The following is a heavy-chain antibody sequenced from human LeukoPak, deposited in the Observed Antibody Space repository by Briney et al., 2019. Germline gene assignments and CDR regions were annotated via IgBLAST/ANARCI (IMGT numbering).Heavy chain of an antibody. CDR3: ARDQPDSGPSRPARGVDY. D-gene: IGHD5-12*01. J-gene: IGHJ4*02. CDR1: GGSISSSNW. V-gene: IGHV4-4*02. CDR2: IYHSGST. Sequence: SGTLSLTCAVSGGSISSSNWWSWVRQPPGKGLEWIGEIYHSGSTNYNPSLKSRVTISVDKSKNQFSLKLSSVTAADTAVYYCARDQPDSGPSRPARGVDYWGQGTLVTVSS.